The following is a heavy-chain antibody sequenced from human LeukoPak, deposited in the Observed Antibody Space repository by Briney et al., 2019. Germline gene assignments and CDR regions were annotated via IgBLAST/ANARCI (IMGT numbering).Heavy chain of an antibody. CDR1: GFTFSSYE. CDR2: ISSSAGTI. J-gene: IGHJ5*02. Sequence: GGSLRLSCAASGFTFSSYEMNWFGQAPGKGLEWVSYISSSAGTIYYADSVKGRFTISRDNAKNSVYLQMNSLRAEDSAVYYCVRKTVGAKNWFDPRGQGTLVTVSS. V-gene: IGHV3-48*03. CDR3: VRKTVGAKNWFDP. D-gene: IGHD1-26*01.